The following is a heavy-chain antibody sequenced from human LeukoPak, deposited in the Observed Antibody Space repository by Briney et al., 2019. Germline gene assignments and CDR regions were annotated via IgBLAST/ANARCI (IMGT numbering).Heavy chain of an antibody. J-gene: IGHJ4*02. Sequence: ASVKVSCKASGYTFTGYYMHWVRQAPGQGLEWMGWINPNSGGTNYAQKFQGRVTMTRDTSISTAYMELSRLRSDDTAVYYCARDQGGVVVVAATDPDAYFDYWGQGTLVTVSS. CDR3: ARDQGGVVVVAATDPDAYFDY. CDR2: INPNSGGT. CDR1: GYTFTGYY. D-gene: IGHD2-15*01. V-gene: IGHV1-2*02.